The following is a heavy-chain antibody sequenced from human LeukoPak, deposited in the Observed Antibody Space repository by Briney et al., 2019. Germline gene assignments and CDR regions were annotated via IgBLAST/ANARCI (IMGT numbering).Heavy chain of an antibody. CDR3: ARIGRYLPSYFDY. CDR2: ISGYNGDT. D-gene: IGHD1-26*01. Sequence: ASVEVSCKSSGYTFTNYGITWVRQAPGQGLEWMGWISGYNGDTKYAQKFQGRVTMTIDTSSSTSYMELRSLRSDDTAVYYCARIGRYLPSYFDYWGQGTLLSVSS. J-gene: IGHJ4*02. V-gene: IGHV1-18*01. CDR1: GYTFTNYG.